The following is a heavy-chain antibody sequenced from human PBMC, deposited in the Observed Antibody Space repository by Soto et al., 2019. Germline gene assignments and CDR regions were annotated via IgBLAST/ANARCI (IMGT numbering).Heavy chain of an antibody. Sequence: PGGSLRLSCAASGFAFDTYGMHWVRQAPGKGLEWVALISSDGSKKHLADSVKGRFTISRDNSKNTVYLLVQSLRGEDTAVYYCAKAAAAAYYYYYYGMDVWGQGTTVTSP. D-gene: IGHD6-13*01. CDR1: GFAFDTYG. J-gene: IGHJ6*02. CDR3: AKAAAAAYYYYYYGMDV. V-gene: IGHV3-30*18. CDR2: ISSDGSKK.